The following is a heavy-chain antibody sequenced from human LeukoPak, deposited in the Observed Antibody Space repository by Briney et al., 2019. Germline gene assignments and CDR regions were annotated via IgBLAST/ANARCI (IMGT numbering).Heavy chain of an antibody. D-gene: IGHD5-18*01. CDR2: IDYSGSP. Sequence: SETLSLTCTVSGGSISSSSYFWGWIRQPPGKALEWVASIDYSGSPYYNPSLRNRVTMSVDTSKNQFTLKLSSVTAADTAVYYCARVVSSRGYSYGYADFDSWGQGTLVTVSS. CDR3: ARVVSSRGYSYGYADFDS. V-gene: IGHV4-39*06. CDR1: GGSISSSSYF. J-gene: IGHJ4*02.